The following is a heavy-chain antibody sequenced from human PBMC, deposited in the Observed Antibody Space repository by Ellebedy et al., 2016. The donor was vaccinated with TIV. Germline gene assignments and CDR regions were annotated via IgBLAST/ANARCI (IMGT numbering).Heavy chain of an antibody. Sequence: PGESLKISCAASGFTFSSHWMHWVRQAPGKGLVWISSINNDGSRTRYADSVQGRFTISRDNAKNTLYLRMNSLRDEDTAMYYCARVIVVLNDAFDMWGQGTVVTVSS. J-gene: IGHJ3*02. CDR3: ARVIVVLNDAFDM. D-gene: IGHD3-22*01. CDR1: GFTFSSHW. V-gene: IGHV3-74*01. CDR2: INNDGSRT.